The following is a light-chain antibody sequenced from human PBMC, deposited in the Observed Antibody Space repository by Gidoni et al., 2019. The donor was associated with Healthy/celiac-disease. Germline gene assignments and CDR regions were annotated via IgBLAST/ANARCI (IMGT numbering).Light chain of an antibody. CDR3: NSRDSSGNRVV. V-gene: IGLV3-19*01. J-gene: IGLJ2*01. CDR2: GKN. CDR1: SLRSYY. Sequence: SSELTQDPAVSVDLGQTVRITCQGDSLRSYYANWYQQKPGQSAVLVIYGKNNRPPGIPDRLSGSSSGNTASLTITEAQAEDEADYYCNSRDSSGNRVVFGGGTKLTVL.